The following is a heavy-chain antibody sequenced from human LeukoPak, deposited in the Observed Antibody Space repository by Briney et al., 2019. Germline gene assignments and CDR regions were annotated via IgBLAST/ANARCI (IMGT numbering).Heavy chain of an antibody. CDR3: ARPAESGGYHSYFDY. D-gene: IGHD1-26*01. J-gene: IGHJ4*02. V-gene: IGHV1-2*02. CDR2: INYNSGGP. CDR1: GYTFTYYY. Sequence: GASVKVSCKASGYTFTYYYMHWVRQAPGQGLEWMGWINYNSGGPNYAQKFQGRVSMTRDTSISTAYMELSRLTSDDTAVYYCARPAESGGYHSYFDYWGQGTLVTVSS.